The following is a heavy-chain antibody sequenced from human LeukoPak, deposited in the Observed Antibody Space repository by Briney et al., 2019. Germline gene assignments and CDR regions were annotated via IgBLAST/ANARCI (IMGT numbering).Heavy chain of an antibody. V-gene: IGHV1-8*01. CDR2: INPNSGNA. D-gene: IGHD1-26*01. CDR1: GYIFSEYD. Sequence: GASVKVSCKASGYIFSEYDINWVRRATGQGLEWMGWINPNSGNAGYAQKFQGRVTMTRNTSISTAYMELSSLRSEDTAVYYCARALAWGGSSYSYYYMDVWDQGTTVTVSS. J-gene: IGHJ6*03. CDR3: ARALAWGGSSYSYYYMDV.